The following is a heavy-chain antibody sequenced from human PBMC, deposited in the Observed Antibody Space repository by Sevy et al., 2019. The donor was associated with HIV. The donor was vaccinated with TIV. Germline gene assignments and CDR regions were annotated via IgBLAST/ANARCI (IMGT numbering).Heavy chain of an antibody. V-gene: IGHV3-30*03. Sequence: GGSLRLSCVTSGFSFRAYGMHWVRQAPGKGLEWVSLISDDGSRKFYADSVEGRFTISRDNSKNTLYLRMDSLRGEDTALYYCAVGKSFSDYWGQGALVTVSS. CDR2: ISDDGSRK. CDR1: GFSFRAYG. J-gene: IGHJ4*02. CDR3: AVGKSFSDY. D-gene: IGHD7-27*01.